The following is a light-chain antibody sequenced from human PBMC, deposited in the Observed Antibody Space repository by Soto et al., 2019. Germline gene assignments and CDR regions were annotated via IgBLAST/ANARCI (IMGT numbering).Light chain of an antibody. CDR3: SSYTSSSTVV. Sequence: QSVLTQPASVSGSPGQSITISCTGTSSDVGGYNYVSWYQQHPGKAPKVMIYDVSNRPSGVSNRLSGSKSGNTASLTISGLQAEDEADYYCSSYTSSSTVVFGGGTKVTVL. V-gene: IGLV2-14*01. CDR1: SSDVGGYNY. CDR2: DVS. J-gene: IGLJ2*01.